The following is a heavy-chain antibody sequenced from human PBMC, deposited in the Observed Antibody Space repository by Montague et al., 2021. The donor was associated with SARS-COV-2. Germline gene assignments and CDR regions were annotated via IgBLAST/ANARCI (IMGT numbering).Heavy chain of an antibody. CDR3: ATYYDILTGYYIDAFDI. CDR1: GGSISSSSYY. D-gene: IGHD3-9*01. Sequence: SETLSLTCTVSGGSISSSSYYWGWIRQPPGKGLEWIGSIYYSGSTYYNPPLKSRVTISVDTSKNQFSLKLSSVTAADTVVYYCATYYDILTGYYIDAFDIWGQGTMVTVSS. J-gene: IGHJ3*02. CDR2: IYYSGST. V-gene: IGHV4-39*01.